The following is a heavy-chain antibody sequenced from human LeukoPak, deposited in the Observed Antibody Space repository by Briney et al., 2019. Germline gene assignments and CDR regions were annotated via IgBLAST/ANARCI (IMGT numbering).Heavy chain of an antibody. J-gene: IGHJ1*01. CDR2: IYYSGST. V-gene: IGHV4-31*03. D-gene: IGHD2-15*01. CDR1: GGSISSGGYY. CDR3: ALGYCGGGSCYAREYFQH. Sequence: PSQTLSLTCTVSGGSISSGGYYWTWIRQHPGKGLEWIGHIYYSGSTYYNPSLKSRVTISVDTSKNQFSLRLSSVTAADTAVYYCALGYCGGGSCYAREYFQHWGQGTLVTVSS.